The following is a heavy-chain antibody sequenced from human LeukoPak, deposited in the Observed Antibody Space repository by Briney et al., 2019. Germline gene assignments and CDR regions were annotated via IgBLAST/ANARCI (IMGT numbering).Heavy chain of an antibody. V-gene: IGHV1-46*01. J-gene: IGHJ4*02. Sequence: ASVKVSCKASGYTFTGYYIHWVRQAPGQGLEWMAIINPSGGSTSHAQKFQGRVTMTRDTSTSTVYMELSSLRSEDTAVYYCARTGGYSYGDSGHFDYWGQGTLVTVSS. CDR3: ARTGGYSYGDSGHFDY. CDR2: INPSGGST. D-gene: IGHD5-18*01. CDR1: GYTFTGYY.